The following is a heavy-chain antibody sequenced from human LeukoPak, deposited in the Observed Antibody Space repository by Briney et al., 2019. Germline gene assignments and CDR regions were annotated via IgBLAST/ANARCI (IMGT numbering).Heavy chain of an antibody. CDR3: ARSPYDSSGYYYHYYYGMDV. V-gene: IGHV1-46*01. Sequence: ASVKVSCKASGYTFTSYYMHWVRQAPGQGLEWMGIINPSGGSTSYAQKFQGRVTMTRDTYTSTVYMELSSLRSEDTAVYYCARSPYDSSGYYYHYYYGMDVWGQGTTVTVSS. D-gene: IGHD3-22*01. J-gene: IGHJ6*02. CDR2: INPSGGST. CDR1: GYTFTSYY.